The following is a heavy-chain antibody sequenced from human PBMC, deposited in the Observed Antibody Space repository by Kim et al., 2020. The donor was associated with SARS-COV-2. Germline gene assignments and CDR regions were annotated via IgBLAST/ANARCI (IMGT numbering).Heavy chain of an antibody. D-gene: IGHD3-10*01. CDR2: ISGSGGST. CDR3: AKNTPNYYGSGTYWYFDL. V-gene: IGHV3-23*01. CDR1: GFTFSSYA. J-gene: IGHJ2*01. Sequence: GGSLRLSCAASGFTFSSYAMSWVRQAPGKGLEWVSAISGSGGSTYYAASVKGRFTISRDNSKNTLYLQMNSLKAEDTAVYYCAKNTPNYYGSGTYWYFDLWGRGTLVTVSS.